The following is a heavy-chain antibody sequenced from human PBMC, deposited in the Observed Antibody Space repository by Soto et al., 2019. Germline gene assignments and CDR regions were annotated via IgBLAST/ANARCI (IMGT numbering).Heavy chain of an antibody. Sequence: QVQLVQSGAEVKKPGSSVKVSCKASGGTFSSYAISWVRQAPGQGLEWMGGIIPIFGTANYAQKFQGRVTITADESTSTAYIELSSLRSEDTAVYYCARVTYCGGDCYSKYYYYYGMDVWGQGTTVTVSS. CDR3: ARVTYCGGDCYSKYYYYYGMDV. CDR2: IIPIFGTA. V-gene: IGHV1-69*12. J-gene: IGHJ6*02. D-gene: IGHD2-21*02. CDR1: GGTFSSYA.